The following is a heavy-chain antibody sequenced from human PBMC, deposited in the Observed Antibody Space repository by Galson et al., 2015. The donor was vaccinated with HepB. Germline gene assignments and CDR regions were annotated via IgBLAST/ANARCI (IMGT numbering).Heavy chain of an antibody. CDR3: VRSNDGYFDY. D-gene: IGHD3-16*01. J-gene: IGHJ4*02. CDR1: GDSVSSNSAA. Sequence: CAISGDSVSSNSAAWNWIRQSPSRGLEWLGRTCYRSKWYNNYAVSVRSRITINPDTSKNQFSLQLNSVTPEDTAVYSCVRSNDGYFDYWGQGTLVTVSS. CDR2: TCYRSKWYN. V-gene: IGHV6-1*01.